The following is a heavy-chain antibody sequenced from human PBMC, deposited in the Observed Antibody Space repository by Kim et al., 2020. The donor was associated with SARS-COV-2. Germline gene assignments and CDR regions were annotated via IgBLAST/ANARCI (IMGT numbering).Heavy chain of an antibody. CDR3: AKVSYYGSGSRKNYFDY. J-gene: IGHJ4*01. D-gene: IGHD3-10*01. CDR1: GFTFSSYG. V-gene: IGHV3-30*18. Sequence: GGSLRLSCAASGFTFSSYGMHWVRQAPGKGLEWVAVISYDGSNKYYADSVKGRFTISRDNSKNTLYLQMNSLRAEDTAVYYCAKVSYYGSGSRKNYFDY. CDR2: ISYDGSNK.